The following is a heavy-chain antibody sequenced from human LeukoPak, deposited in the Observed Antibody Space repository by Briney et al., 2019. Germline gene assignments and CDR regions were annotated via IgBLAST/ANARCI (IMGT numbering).Heavy chain of an antibody. Sequence: GGSLRLSCAASGFPVGRSYMTWGRQAPGKGLDWVSTIYSGGPTYYTDSVKGRFTISRDNSKNTLYLLMNSLRIEDTAVYYCARSPSLYYFENWGQGTLVTVSS. V-gene: IGHV3-66*02. CDR3: ARSPSLYYFEN. CDR1: GFPVGRSY. CDR2: IYSGGPT. J-gene: IGHJ4*02.